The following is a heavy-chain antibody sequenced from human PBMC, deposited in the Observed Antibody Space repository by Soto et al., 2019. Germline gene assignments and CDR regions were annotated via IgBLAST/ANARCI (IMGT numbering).Heavy chain of an antibody. CDR1: GYTFTSYY. CDR3: ARDIRRYYDSSGYHLFDY. CDR2: INPSGGST. J-gene: IGHJ4*02. D-gene: IGHD3-22*01. V-gene: IGHV1-46*01. Sequence: ASVKVSCKASGYTFTSYYMHWVRQAPGQGLEWMGIINPSGGSTSYAQKFQGRVTMTRDTSTSTVYMELSSLRSEDTAVYHCARDIRRYYDSSGYHLFDYWGQGTLVTVSS.